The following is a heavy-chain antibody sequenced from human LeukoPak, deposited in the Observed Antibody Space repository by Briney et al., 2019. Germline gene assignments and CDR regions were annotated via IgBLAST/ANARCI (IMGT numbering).Heavy chain of an antibody. Sequence: GGTLRLSCAASGFTFRNYGMSWVRQAAGKGLEWVSAFSGDAADIFYADSAKGRSTISSNNSKNTLYLQLNSLRAEDTAIYYCAHHGGGTIRIAAFDIWGQGTMVTVSS. CDR3: AHHGGGTIRIAAFDI. V-gene: IGHV3-23*01. J-gene: IGHJ3*02. CDR2: FSGDAADI. D-gene: IGHD3-3*01. CDR1: GFTFRNYG.